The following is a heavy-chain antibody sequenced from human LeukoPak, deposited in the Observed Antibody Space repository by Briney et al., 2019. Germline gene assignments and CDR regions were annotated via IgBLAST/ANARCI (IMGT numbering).Heavy chain of an antibody. V-gene: IGHV1-2*02. J-gene: IGHJ3*02. D-gene: IGHD6-6*01. CDR3: AIGLPARIAARPIDAFDI. CDR2: INPNSGGT. Sequence: GASVKVSCKASGYTFTGYYMHWVRQAPGQGLEWMGWINPNSGGTNYAQKFQGGVTMTRDTSISTAYMELSRLRSDDTAVYYCAIGLPARIAARPIDAFDIWGQGTMVTVSS. CDR1: GYTFTGYY.